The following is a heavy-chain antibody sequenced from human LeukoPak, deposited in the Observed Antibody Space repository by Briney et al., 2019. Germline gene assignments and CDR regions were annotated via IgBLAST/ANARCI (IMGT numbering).Heavy chain of an antibody. CDR2: IYYSGST. CDR3: ARHDVGYSYGLVRYYYYYMDV. CDR1: GGSISSYY. D-gene: IGHD5-18*01. Sequence: SETLSLTCTVSGGSISSYYWSWIRQPPGKGLEWIGYIYYSGSTNYNPSLKSRVTISVDTSKNQFSLKLSSVTAADTGVYYCARHDVGYSYGLVRYYYYYMDVWGKGTTVTVSS. V-gene: IGHV4-59*08. J-gene: IGHJ6*03.